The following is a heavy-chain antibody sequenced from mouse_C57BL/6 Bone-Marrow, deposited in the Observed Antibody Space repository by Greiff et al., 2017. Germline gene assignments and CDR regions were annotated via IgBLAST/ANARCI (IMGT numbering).Heavy chain of an antibody. Sequence: EVQLQQSGAELVRPGASVKLSCTASGFNIKDAYMTWVKQRPEQGLEWIGWFDPVNGDPESDSKFQGKATITADTTSHTTYLQLSSLTSEDTAVYYCTTTNWYQRDYWGQGTTRTVSS. J-gene: IGHJ2*01. CDR1: GFNIKDAY. CDR3: TTTNWYQRDY. V-gene: IGHV14-4*01. D-gene: IGHD4-1*01. CDR2: FDPVNGDP.